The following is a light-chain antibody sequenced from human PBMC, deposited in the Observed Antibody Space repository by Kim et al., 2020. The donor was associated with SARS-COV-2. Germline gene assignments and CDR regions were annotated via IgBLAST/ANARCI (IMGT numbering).Light chain of an antibody. CDR3: QQYDNLPREYT. CDR2: DAS. V-gene: IGKV1-33*01. J-gene: IGKJ2*01. Sequence: SVGDRINITCQASQDISNYLNWYHQKPGKAPKLLIYDASNLETGVPSRFSGSGSGTDFTFTISSLQPEDIATYYCQQYDNLPREYTFGQGTKLEI. CDR1: QDISNY.